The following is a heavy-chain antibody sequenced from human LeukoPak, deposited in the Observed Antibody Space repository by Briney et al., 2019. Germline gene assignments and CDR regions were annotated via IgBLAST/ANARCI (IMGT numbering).Heavy chain of an antibody. CDR2: ISGSGGAK. CDR3: AKDNLGSAYYYGLGV. D-gene: IGHD2-15*01. CDR1: GLTFSSYT. J-gene: IGHJ6*02. V-gene: IGHV3-23*01. Sequence: GGSLRLSCAASGLTFSSYTLTWVRHAPGKGLEWFSAISGSGGAKYHADSVKGRFTISRDSSKNTLYLQMNTLRAEDTALYYCAKDNLGSAYYYGLGVWGQGTTVTVSS.